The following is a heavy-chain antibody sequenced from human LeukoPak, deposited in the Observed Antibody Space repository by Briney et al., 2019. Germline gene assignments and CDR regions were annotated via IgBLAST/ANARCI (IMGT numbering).Heavy chain of an antibody. D-gene: IGHD6-19*01. CDR3: AKGGSGWPGGYYYMDV. Sequence: GGSLRLSCAASGFTFSSYRTNWVRQAPGKGLEWVSSISSSSSYIYYADSVKGRFTISRDNAKKSLYLQMNSLRAEDTAVYYCAKGGSGWPGGYYYMDVWGKGTTVTISS. V-gene: IGHV3-21*04. CDR2: ISSSSSYI. J-gene: IGHJ6*03. CDR1: GFTFSSYR.